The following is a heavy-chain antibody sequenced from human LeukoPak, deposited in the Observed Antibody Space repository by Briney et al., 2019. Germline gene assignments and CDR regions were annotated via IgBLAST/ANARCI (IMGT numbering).Heavy chain of an antibody. J-gene: IGHJ3*02. Sequence: SVKVSCKASGGTFSSYAISWVRQAPGQGLERMGGIIPIFGTANYAQKFQGRVTITTDESTSTAYMELSSLRSEDTAVYYCARGDIVVVPAATLGAFDIWGQGTMVTVSS. V-gene: IGHV1-69*05. CDR3: ARGDIVVVPAATLGAFDI. CDR2: IIPIFGTA. CDR1: GGTFSSYA. D-gene: IGHD2-2*01.